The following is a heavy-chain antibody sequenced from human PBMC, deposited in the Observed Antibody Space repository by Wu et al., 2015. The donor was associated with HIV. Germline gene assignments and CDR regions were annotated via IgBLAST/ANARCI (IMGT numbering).Heavy chain of an antibody. V-gene: IGHV1-46*03. CDR2: INPSGGST. D-gene: IGHD6-19*01. Sequence: VQLVQSGPDVKAPGTSMKVSCRISGFAFINYYISWVQQAPGKGLKWMGIINPSGGSTSYAQKFQGRVTMTRDTSTSTVYMELSSLRSEDTAVYYCARALSYIAVADLWGQGTLVTVSS. CDR1: GFAFINYY. CDR3: ARALSYIAVADL. J-gene: IGHJ5*02.